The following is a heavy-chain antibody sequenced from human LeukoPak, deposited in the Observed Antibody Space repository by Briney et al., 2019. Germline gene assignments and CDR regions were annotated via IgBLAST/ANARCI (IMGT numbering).Heavy chain of an antibody. CDR3: ARRDGYSRTYFDY. CDR1: GGSFSGYY. J-gene: IGHJ4*02. V-gene: IGHV4-34*01. D-gene: IGHD5-24*01. CDR2: INHSGST. Sequence: SETLSLTCAVYGGSFSGYYWSWIRQPPGKGLEWIGEINHSGSTNYNPSLKSRVTISVDTSKNQFSLKLSSVTAADTAVYYCARRDGYSRTYFDYWGQGNPGHRLL.